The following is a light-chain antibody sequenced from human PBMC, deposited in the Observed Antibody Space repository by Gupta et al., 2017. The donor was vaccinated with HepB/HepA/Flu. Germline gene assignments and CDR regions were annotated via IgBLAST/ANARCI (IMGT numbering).Light chain of an antibody. V-gene: IGLV5-45*02. CDR1: WARYVGTYM. CDR2: DKSDSDK. CDR3: MIWHISSWV. J-gene: IGLJ3*02. Sequence: QPIRTQPPSLSSPPGAPARLPCTSQWARYVGTYMIYWYQQKPGNPPQYPLRDKSDSDKHHASGVPSRFSGSKVASANAGILVISGLQSEDEAYYYCMIWHISSWVFGGGTKLTVL.